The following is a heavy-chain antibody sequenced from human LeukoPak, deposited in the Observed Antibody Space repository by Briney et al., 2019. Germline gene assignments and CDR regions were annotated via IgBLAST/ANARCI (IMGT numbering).Heavy chain of an antibody. D-gene: IGHD2-2*01. V-gene: IGHV3-66*01. CDR1: GFTVSGIY. Sequence: GGSLRLSCTASGFTVSGIYMSWVRQAPGKGLEWVSVIYSGGTTYYADSVRGRFTISRDSSKNTVYLQMNSLRAEDTAVYYCAAPGVPAATYYFDYWGQGTLVTVSS. J-gene: IGHJ4*02. CDR2: IYSGGTT. CDR3: AAPGVPAATYYFDY.